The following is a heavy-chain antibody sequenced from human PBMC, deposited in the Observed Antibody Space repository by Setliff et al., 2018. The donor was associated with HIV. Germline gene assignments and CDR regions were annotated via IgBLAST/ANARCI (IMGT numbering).Heavy chain of an antibody. CDR1: GYSISSGYY. V-gene: IGHV4-38-2*02. D-gene: IGHD3-16*01. Sequence: SETLSLTCTVTGYSISSGYYWAWIRQPPGKGLEWIGHIYHAGNTYYNPSLKSRVTISVDTSKNQISLRLNSLTAADTALYYCARGTSLNVVPDAFDVWGQGTMVTVSS. CDR3: ARGTSLNVVPDAFDV. J-gene: IGHJ3*01. CDR2: IYHAGNT.